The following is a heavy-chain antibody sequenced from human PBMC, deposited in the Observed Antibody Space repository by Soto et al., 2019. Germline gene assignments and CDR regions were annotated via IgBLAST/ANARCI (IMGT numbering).Heavy chain of an antibody. CDR3: ADHEYSSSNYYYGLSV. J-gene: IGHJ6*02. D-gene: IGHD6-13*01. CDR1: GFTFSSYG. CDR2: ISYDGSNK. Sequence: LRLSYAASGFTFSSYGMHWVRQAPDKGLEWVAVISYDGSNKYYADSVKGCFTISRDNSKNTLYLQMNSLRAEDTAVYYCADHEYSSSNYYYGLSVWGRGTTVTVSS. V-gene: IGHV3-30*03.